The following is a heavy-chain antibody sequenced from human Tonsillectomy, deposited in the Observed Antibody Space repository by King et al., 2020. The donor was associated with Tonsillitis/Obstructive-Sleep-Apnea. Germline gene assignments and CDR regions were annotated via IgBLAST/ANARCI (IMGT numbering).Heavy chain of an antibody. D-gene: IGHD3-3*01. CDR2: ISYDGSNK. V-gene: IGHV3-30*01. CDR3: ARDHDFGVVIIFDYYMDV. CDR1: GFTFSISA. J-gene: IGHJ6*03. Sequence: VQLVESGGGVVQPGRSLRLSCAASGFTFSISAMHWVRQAPGKGLEWVAVISYDGSNKYYADSVKGRFTISRDNSKNTLYLQMNSLRAEDTAVYYCARDHDFGVVIIFDYYMDVWGKGTTVTVSS.